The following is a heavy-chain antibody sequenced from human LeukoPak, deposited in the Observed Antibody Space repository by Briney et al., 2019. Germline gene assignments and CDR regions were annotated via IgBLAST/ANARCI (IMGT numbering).Heavy chain of an antibody. J-gene: IGHJ4*02. CDR2: ISGRGGST. Sequence: GGSLRLSCAASGFIFSSYTMNWVRQAPGKGLEGVSAISGRGGSTYYADSVKGRFTISRDNSKNTLYLQMNSLRAEDTAVYYCANEVTMIVVGQFDYWGQGTLVTVSS. V-gene: IGHV3-23*01. D-gene: IGHD3-22*01. CDR1: GFIFSSYT. CDR3: ANEVTMIVVGQFDY.